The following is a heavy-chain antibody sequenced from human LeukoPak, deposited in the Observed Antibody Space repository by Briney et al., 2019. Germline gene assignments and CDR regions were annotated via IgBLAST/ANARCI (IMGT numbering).Heavy chain of an antibody. J-gene: IGHJ4*02. CDR3: ARSVGLGSSRLYYFDY. D-gene: IGHD1-26*01. Sequence: ASVKVSCKASRYTFTGYYMHWVRQAPGQGLEWMGWINPNSGGTNYAQKFQGRVTMTRDTSISTAYMELSRLRSDDTAVYYCARSVGLGSSRLYYFDYWGQGTLVTVSS. V-gene: IGHV1-2*02. CDR2: INPNSGGT. CDR1: RYTFTGYY.